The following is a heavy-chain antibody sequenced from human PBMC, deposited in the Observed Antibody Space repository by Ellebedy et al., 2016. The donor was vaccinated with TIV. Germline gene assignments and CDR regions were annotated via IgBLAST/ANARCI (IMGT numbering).Heavy chain of an antibody. CDR1: GGSISSGGYY. D-gene: IGHD3-3*01. J-gene: IGHJ4*02. V-gene: IGHV4-31*03. Sequence: SETLSLXXTVSGGSISSGGYYWSWIRQHPGKGLEWFGYIYYSGSTYYNPSLKSRVTISVDTSKNQFSLKLSSVTAADTALYFCARDSFGVVVQWGQGTQVSVSS. CDR2: IYYSGST. CDR3: ARDSFGVVVQ.